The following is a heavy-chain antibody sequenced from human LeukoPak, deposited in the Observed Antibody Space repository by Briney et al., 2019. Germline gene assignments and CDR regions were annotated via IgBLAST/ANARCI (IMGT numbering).Heavy chain of an antibody. CDR1: GFTFTSYT. CDR3: ARGSYCGGDCTGRFDP. D-gene: IGHD2-21*02. Sequence: GGSLRLSCAAPGFTFTSYTMNWVRQAPGKGLEWVSSISSSSSYIYYADSVKGRFTISRDNAKNSLYLQMNSLRAEDTAVYYCARGSYCGGDCTGRFDPWGQGTLVTVSS. V-gene: IGHV3-21*01. CDR2: ISSSSSYI. J-gene: IGHJ5*02.